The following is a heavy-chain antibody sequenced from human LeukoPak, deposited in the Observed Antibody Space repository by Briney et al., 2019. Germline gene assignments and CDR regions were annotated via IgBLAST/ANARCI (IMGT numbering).Heavy chain of an antibody. CDR3: ARGGGGYVGFDY. J-gene: IGHJ4*02. CDR1: GFTFSSYW. Sequence: TGGSLRLSCAASGFTFSSYWMSWVRQAPGKGLEWVANIKQGGSEKYYVDSVKGRFTISRDNAKNSLYLQVNSLRAEDTAVYHCARGGGGYVGFDYWGQGTLVTVSS. V-gene: IGHV3-7*03. D-gene: IGHD5-12*01. CDR2: IKQGGSEK.